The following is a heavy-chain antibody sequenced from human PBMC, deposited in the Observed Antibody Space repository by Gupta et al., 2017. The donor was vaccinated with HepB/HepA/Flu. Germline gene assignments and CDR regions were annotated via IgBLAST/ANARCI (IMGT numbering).Heavy chain of an antibody. D-gene: IGHD3-22*01. CDR2: ISSTRRYI. CDR3: AREDFEYYFYES. CDR1: GFTFSSDK. Sequence: EVQLVESGGDLVKTGGSLRLSCAASGFTFSSDKIHWVRQAPGKGLEWVASISSTRRYIYYADLVKGRFTITRDNAENLLYLQVNSLSAWYTAIDYCAREDFEYYFYESLVQVSLATVS. J-gene: IGHJ5*02. V-gene: IGHV3-21*01.